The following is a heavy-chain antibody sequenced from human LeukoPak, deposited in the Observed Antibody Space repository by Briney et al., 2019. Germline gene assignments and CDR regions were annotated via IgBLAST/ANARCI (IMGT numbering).Heavy chain of an antibody. Sequence: PSETLSLTCTVSGDSISSSPYYWGWIRQPPGKGLEWIGNIYYSGSTYYNPSLKSRVTMSVDTSKNQFSLKLKSVTAADTAVYYCARSSHWNGGWYFDLWGRGTLVTVFS. J-gene: IGHJ2*01. CDR2: IYYSGST. CDR3: ARSSHWNGGWYFDL. CDR1: GDSISSSPYY. D-gene: IGHD1-1*01. V-gene: IGHV4-39*01.